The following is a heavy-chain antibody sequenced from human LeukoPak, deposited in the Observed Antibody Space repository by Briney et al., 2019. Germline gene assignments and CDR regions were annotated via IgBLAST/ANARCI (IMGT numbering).Heavy chain of an antibody. CDR2: IDPSSGNT. D-gene: IGHD5-18*01. CDR1: GYALTNYY. V-gene: IGHV1-46*01. CDR3: ATYPGPTIQGSFDY. Sequence: ASVKVSCKASGYALTNYYMSWVRQAPGQGPEWMGAIDPSSGNTQFATKFEGRVTVTTDTSTSTVYMEMSSLRSDDTAMYYCATYPGPTIQGSFDYWGQGTLVTVSS. J-gene: IGHJ4*02.